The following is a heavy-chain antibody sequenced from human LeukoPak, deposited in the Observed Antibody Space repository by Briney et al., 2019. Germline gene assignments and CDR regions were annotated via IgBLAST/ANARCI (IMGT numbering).Heavy chain of an antibody. J-gene: IGHJ4*02. CDR3: ARDAYYDFWSGYYDY. CDR2: ISSSSSTI. D-gene: IGHD3-3*01. CDR1: GFTFSSYS. V-gene: IGHV3-48*02. Sequence: PGGSLRLSCAASGFTFSSYSMNRVRQAPGKGLEWVSYISSSSSTIYYADSVKGRFTISRDNAKNSLYLQMNSLRDEDTAVYYCARDAYYDFWSGYYDYWGQGTLVTVSS.